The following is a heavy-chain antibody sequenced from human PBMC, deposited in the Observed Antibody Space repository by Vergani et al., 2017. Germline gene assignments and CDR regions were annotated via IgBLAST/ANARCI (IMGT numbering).Heavy chain of an antibody. Sequence: EVQLVESGGGLVQPGGSLRLSCAGSGFTFRSYEMNWVRQAPGKGLEWVSYISSSDGTIYYADSVKGRFAISRDNAKHSLYLQMNSLRAEETALYYCAKDMGGGIAAANFDYWGQGTLVTVSS. CDR3: AKDMGGGIAAANFDY. V-gene: IGHV3-48*03. CDR2: ISSSDGTI. J-gene: IGHJ4*02. D-gene: IGHD6-13*01. CDR1: GFTFRSYE.